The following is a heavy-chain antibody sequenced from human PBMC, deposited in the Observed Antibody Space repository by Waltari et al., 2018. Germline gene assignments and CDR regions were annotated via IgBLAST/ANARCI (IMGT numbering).Heavy chain of an antibody. V-gene: IGHV3-23*04. D-gene: IGHD1-26*01. CDR2: ISGSGGTP. CDR3: AKSSGSYYEVFDY. CDR1: GFAFANYG. J-gene: IGHJ4*02. Sequence: EVRLVESGGGLVQPGGSLRLSCAASGFAFANYGMSWVRQAPGKGVECVSSISGSGGTPYYADSVRGRFTMSKDNSKNTLFLQMNSLRVDDTADYYCAKSSGSYYEVFDYWGRGTLVTVSS.